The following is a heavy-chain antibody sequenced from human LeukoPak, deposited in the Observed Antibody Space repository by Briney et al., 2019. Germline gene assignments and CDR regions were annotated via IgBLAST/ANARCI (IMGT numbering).Heavy chain of an antibody. Sequence: SGTLSLTCAVSGGSISSSNWWSWVRQPPGKGLEWIGEIYHSGSTNYNPSLKSRVTISVDKSKNQFSLKLSSVTAADTAVYYCARIAYYGSGETAFDYWGQGTLVTVSS. CDR2: IYHSGST. D-gene: IGHD3-10*01. J-gene: IGHJ4*02. CDR1: GGSISSSNW. V-gene: IGHV4-4*02. CDR3: ARIAYYGSGETAFDY.